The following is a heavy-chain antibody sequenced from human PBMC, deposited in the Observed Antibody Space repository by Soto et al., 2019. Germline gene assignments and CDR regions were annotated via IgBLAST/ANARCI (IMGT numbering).Heavy chain of an antibody. CDR1: GGSISSYY. CDR3: ARLLAAAGSFFDY. Sequence: PSETLSLTCTVSGGSISSYYWSWIRQPPGKVLEWIGYIYYSGSTNYNPSLKSRVTISVDTSKNQFSLKLSSVTAADTAVYYCARLLAAAGSFFDYWGQGTLVTVSS. D-gene: IGHD6-13*01. J-gene: IGHJ4*02. V-gene: IGHV4-59*01. CDR2: IYYSGST.